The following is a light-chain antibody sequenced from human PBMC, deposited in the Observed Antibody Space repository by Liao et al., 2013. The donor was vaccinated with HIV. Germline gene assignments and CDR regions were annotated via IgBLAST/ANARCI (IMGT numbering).Light chain of an antibody. CDR3: QVWDSSSDHPGV. Sequence: SYDLTQPPSVTVAPGQTATIPCGGDNIGTRSVHWYQHKPGQAPVLVIYSDSVRPSAIPERFSGSNSGNTATLTISRVEAGDEADYYCQVWDSSSDHPGVFGTGTKVTVL. V-gene: IGLV3-21*01. CDR1: NIGTRS. J-gene: IGLJ1*01. CDR2: SDS.